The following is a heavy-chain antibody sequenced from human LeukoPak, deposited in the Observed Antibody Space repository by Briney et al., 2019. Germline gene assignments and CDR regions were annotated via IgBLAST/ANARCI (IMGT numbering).Heavy chain of an antibody. V-gene: IGHV5-51*01. CDR3: ARHRRFMVRGVIETPDY. CDR1: GCGFTTYW. CDR2: IYPGDSDP. J-gene: IGHJ4*02. D-gene: IGHD3-10*01. Sequence: GASLQISCKGSGCGFTTYWIGWVRQMPGKGLEWMGIIYPGDSDPRYSPSFQGQVTISADESISTAYLQWSSLKASDTAMYYCARHRRFMVRGVIETPDYWGQGTLVTVSS.